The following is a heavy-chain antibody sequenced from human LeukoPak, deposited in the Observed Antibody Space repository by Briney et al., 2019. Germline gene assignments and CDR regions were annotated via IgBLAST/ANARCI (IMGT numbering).Heavy chain of an antibody. Sequence: ASVKVSFTASGYTFTSSGISSVRLAPGQGLEWMGWMSASHGNTDHAQKFQGRVTMTTVQSTTTVYMELRSLRSDDTAVYYCARDTSYSWYDTLGGYWGRGTLFTVSS. CDR1: GYTFTSSG. CDR3: ARDTSYSWYDTLGGY. D-gene: IGHD6-13*01. V-gene: IGHV1-18*01. J-gene: IGHJ1*01. CDR2: MSASHGNT.